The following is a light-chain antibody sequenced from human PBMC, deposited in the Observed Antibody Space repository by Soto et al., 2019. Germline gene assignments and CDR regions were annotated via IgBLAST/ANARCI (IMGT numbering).Light chain of an antibody. CDR2: EVS. Sequence: QSMLTQSASVAGFPGRSITISCTGTSSDVGGYNYVSWYQQHPGKAPKLMIYEVSNRPSGVSNRFSGSKSGNTASLTISGLQAEDEADYYCSSYTSSSTLVFGTGTKVTVL. CDR3: SSYTSSSTLV. CDR1: SSDVGGYNY. J-gene: IGLJ1*01. V-gene: IGLV2-14*01.